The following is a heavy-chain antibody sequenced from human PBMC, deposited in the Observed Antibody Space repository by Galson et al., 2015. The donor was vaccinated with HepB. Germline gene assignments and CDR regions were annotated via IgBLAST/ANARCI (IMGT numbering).Heavy chain of an antibody. CDR2: ISRSGGST. D-gene: IGHD3-22*01. CDR3: AKSGTLNNYDNSGYHKYCHYYYYMDV. V-gene: IGHV3-23*01. Sequence: SLRLSCAASGFTFSNYAMSWVRQAPGKGLEWVSGISRSGGSTYYADSVKGRFTISRDNSKNTLYLQINSLRAEDTAVYYCAKSGTLNNYDNSGYHKYCHYYYYMDVWGNGTTVTVSS. J-gene: IGHJ6*03. CDR1: GFTFSNYA.